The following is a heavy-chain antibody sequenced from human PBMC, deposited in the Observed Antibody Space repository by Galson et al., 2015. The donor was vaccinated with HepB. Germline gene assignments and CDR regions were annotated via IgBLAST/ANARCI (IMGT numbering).Heavy chain of an antibody. D-gene: IGHD3-22*01. CDR3: ARDYYDSSGYSQNDWYFDL. CDR2: IYSGGST. V-gene: IGHV3-53*01. J-gene: IGHJ2*01. Sequence: SLRLSCAASGFTVSSTYMNWVRQAPGQGLEWVSVIYSGGSTYYADSVKGRFTISRDNSRNTLYLQMNSLRAEDTAVYYCARDYYDSSGYSQNDWYFDLWGRGTLVTVSS. CDR1: GFTVSSTY.